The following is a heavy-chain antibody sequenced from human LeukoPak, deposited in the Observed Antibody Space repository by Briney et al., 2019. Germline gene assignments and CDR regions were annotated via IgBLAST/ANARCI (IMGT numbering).Heavy chain of an antibody. V-gene: IGHV4-38-2*02. Sequence: PSETLSLTCTVSGYSISSGYYWGWIRQPPGKGLEWIGSIYHSGSTYYNPSLKSRVTISVDTSKNQFSLKLSSVTAADTAVYYCANTNPGYCSGGSCYGYWYSDLWGRGTLVTVSS. CDR1: GYSISSGYY. CDR2: IYHSGST. D-gene: IGHD2-15*01. CDR3: ANTNPGYCSGGSCYGYWYSDL. J-gene: IGHJ2*01.